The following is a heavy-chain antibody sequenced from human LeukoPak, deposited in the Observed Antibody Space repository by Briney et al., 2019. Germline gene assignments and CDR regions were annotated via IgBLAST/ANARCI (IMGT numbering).Heavy chain of an antibody. CDR1: GYTFTSYD. D-gene: IGHD6-13*01. CDR3: ARQRRGAAAGFDY. J-gene: IGHJ4*02. V-gene: IGHV1-8*03. CDR2: MNPNSGNT. Sequence: GASVKVSCKASGYTFTSYDINWVRQATGQGLEWMGWMNPNSGNTGYAQKFQGRVTITRNTSISTAYMKLSSLRSEDTAVYYCARQRRGAAAGFDYWGQGTLVTVSS.